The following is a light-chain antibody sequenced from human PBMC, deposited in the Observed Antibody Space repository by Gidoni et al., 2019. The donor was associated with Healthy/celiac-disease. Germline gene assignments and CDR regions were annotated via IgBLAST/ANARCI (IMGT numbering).Light chain of an antibody. CDR3: QQYGSSPYLT. V-gene: IGKV3-20*01. Sequence: IVLTQSPGTLSLSPGERATLSCRASQSVSSSYLAWYQQKPGQAPRLLIYGASSRATGIPDRFSGSGSGTDFTLTISRLEPEDVAVYYCQQYGSSPYLTFGGGTKVEIK. CDR1: QSVSSSY. CDR2: GAS. J-gene: IGKJ4*01.